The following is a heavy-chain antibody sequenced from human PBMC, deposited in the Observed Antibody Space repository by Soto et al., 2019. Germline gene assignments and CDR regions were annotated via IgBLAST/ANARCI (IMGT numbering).Heavy chain of an antibody. D-gene: IGHD3-16*01. V-gene: IGHV3-48*03. CDR2: ISSSGSTI. CDR3: ARNMIPLADY. Sequence: LXLSVASSGFTCSSYEMNWVRQAPGKGLEWVSYISSSGSTIYYADSVKGRFTISRDNAKNSLYLQMNSLRAEDTAVYYCARNMIPLADYWGQGTLVTVSS. J-gene: IGHJ4*02. CDR1: GFTCSSYE.